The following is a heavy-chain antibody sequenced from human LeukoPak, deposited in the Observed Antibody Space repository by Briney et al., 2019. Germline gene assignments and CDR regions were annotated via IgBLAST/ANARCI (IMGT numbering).Heavy chain of an antibody. V-gene: IGHV4-31*03. Sequence: SETLSLTCTVSGGSISSGGYYWSWIRQHSGKGLEWIGYIYYSGSTYYNPSLKSRVTISVDTSKNQFSLKLSSVTAADTAVYYCARYRRNLWDDYFDYWGQGTLVTVSS. CDR1: GGSISSGGYY. CDR2: IYYSGST. CDR3: ARYRRNLWDDYFDY. J-gene: IGHJ4*02. D-gene: IGHD1-26*01.